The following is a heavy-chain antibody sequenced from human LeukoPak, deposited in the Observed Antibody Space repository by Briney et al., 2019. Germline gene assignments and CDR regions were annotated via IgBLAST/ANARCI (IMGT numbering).Heavy chain of an antibody. D-gene: IGHD4/OR15-4a*01. Sequence: GGFLRLSCAASGFTFTNYAMSWVRQAPGKGLEWVSSISDNGLITHYADSVKGRFTISRDNSKSTLYLQMNSLRTEDTATYYCAKDRGTIVMMVLIAVPGPSHLFDSWGQGTLVTVSS. V-gene: IGHV3-23*01. J-gene: IGHJ4*02. CDR1: GFTFTNYA. CDR2: ISDNGLIT. CDR3: AKDRGTIVMMVLIAVPGPSHLFDS.